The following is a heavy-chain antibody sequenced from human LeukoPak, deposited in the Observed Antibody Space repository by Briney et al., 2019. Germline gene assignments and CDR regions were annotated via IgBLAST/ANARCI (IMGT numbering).Heavy chain of an antibody. CDR1: GGAISSYY. J-gene: IGHJ5*02. CDR3: AREPYDSSGYTPNWFDP. V-gene: IGHV4-59*12. CDR2: IYYSGST. D-gene: IGHD3-22*01. Sequence: SETLSLTCTVSGGAISSYYWGWIRQPPGKGLEWIGYIYYSGSTNYNPSLKSRVTISVDKSKNQFSLKLSSVTAADTAVYYCAREPYDSSGYTPNWFDPWGQGTLVTVSS.